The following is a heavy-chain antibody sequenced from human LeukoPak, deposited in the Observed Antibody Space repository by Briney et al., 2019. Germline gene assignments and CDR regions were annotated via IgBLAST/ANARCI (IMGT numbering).Heavy chain of an antibody. CDR2: ISAYNGNT. V-gene: IGHV1-18*01. D-gene: IGHD3-9*01. CDR3: ARERRRYFDFAAFDP. Sequence: ASVKVSCKASGYTFTSYGISWVRQAPGQGLEWMGWISAYNGNTNYAQKLQGRATMTTDTSTSTAYMELRSLRSDDTAVYYCARERRRYFDFAAFDPWGQGTLVTVSS. CDR1: GYTFTSYG. J-gene: IGHJ5*02.